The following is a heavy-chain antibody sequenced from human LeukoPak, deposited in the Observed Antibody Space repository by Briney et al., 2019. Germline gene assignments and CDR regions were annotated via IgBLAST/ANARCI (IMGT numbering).Heavy chain of an antibody. CDR2: IQYDGSDT. Sequence: GGSLRLSCEASGLTFNAYGMHWVRQAPGKGLEWMAFIQYDGSDTYYADSVKGRFTISRDNSKNTLFLQMNSLRAEDTAVYYCTRNEHWGQGTLVTVSS. CDR1: GLTFNAYG. J-gene: IGHJ4*02. V-gene: IGHV3-33*05. CDR3: TRNEH.